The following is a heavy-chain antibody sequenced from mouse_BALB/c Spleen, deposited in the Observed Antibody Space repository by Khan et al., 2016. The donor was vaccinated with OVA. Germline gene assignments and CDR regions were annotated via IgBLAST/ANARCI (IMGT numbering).Heavy chain of an antibody. CDR2: INTYTGEP. V-gene: IGHV9-3-1*01. J-gene: IGHJ1*01. Sequence: LVESGPELKKPGETVKISCKASGCTFTNYGMNWVKQAPGKGLKWMGWINTYTGEPTYADDFKGRFAFSLETSANTAYLQINNLKNEDTATYFCARSASYWFFDVWGAGTTVTVSS. D-gene: IGHD6-1*01. CDR1: GCTFTNYG. CDR3: ARSASYWFFDV.